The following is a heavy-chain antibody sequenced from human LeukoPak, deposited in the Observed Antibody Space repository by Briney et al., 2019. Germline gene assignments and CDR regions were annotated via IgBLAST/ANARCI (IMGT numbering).Heavy chain of an antibody. CDR1: GFTFSSYA. CDR2: ISGSGGST. Sequence: GGSLRLSCAASGFTFSSYAMSWVRRAPGKGLEWVSAISGSGGSTYYADSVKGRFTISRDNSKNTLYLQMNSLRAEDTPVCYCAKDRHFQYYFDYWGQGTLVTVSS. V-gene: IGHV3-23*01. J-gene: IGHJ4*02. CDR3: AKDRHFQYYFDY.